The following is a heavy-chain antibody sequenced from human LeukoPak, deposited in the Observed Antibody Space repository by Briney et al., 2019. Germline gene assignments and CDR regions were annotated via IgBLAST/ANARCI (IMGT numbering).Heavy chain of an antibody. CDR2: ISAYNGNT. D-gene: IGHD2-15*01. CDR3: ARAPVDLDIVVVVAATPPHDY. V-gene: IGHV1-18*01. CDR1: GYTFTSYG. J-gene: IGHJ4*02. Sequence: ASVKVSCKASGYTFTSYGISWVRQAPGQGLEWMGWISAYNGNTNYAQKLQGRVTMTTDTSKSKAYMGLRSLRSDATAVYYCARAPVDLDIVVVVAATPPHDYWGQGTLVTVSS.